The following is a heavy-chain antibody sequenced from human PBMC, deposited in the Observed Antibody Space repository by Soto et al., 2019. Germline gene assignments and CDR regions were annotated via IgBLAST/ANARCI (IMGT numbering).Heavy chain of an antibody. Sequence: SETLSLTCTVSGGSISSYYWSWIRQPPGKGLEWIGYIYYSGSTNYNPSLKSRVTISEDTSKNQFSLKLSSVTAADTAVYYCARAIYGGNSGFDYWGQGTLVTVSS. V-gene: IGHV4-59*01. CDR2: IYYSGST. CDR3: ARAIYGGNSGFDY. D-gene: IGHD4-17*01. J-gene: IGHJ4*02. CDR1: GGSISSYY.